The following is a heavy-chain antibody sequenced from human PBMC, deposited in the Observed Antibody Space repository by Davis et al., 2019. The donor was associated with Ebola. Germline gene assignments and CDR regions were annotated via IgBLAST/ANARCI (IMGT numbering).Heavy chain of an antibody. V-gene: IGHV5-51*01. CDR2: IYPGDSDT. CDR1: GYSFTSYW. D-gene: IGHD5-18*01. CDR3: ATAPRWLQLWLEDNDAFDI. J-gene: IGHJ3*02. Sequence: GESLKISCKGSGYSFTSYWIGWVRQMPGKGLEWMGIIYPGDSDTRYSPSFQGQVTISADKSISTAYMELSSLRSEDTAVYYCATAPRWLQLWLEDNDAFDIWGQGTVVTVSS.